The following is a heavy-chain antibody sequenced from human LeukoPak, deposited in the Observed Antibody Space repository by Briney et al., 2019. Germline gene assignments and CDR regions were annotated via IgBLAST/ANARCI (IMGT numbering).Heavy chain of an antibody. J-gene: IGHJ4*02. Sequence: GGSLRLSCAASGFTFSSCGMHWVRQAPGKGLEWVAVISYDGSNKYYAGSVKGRFTISRDNSKSTLYLQMNSLRAEDTAVYYCARVRPGSNYVDFDYWGQGTLVTVSS. CDR1: GFTFSSCG. CDR2: ISYDGSNK. D-gene: IGHD4-11*01. V-gene: IGHV3-33*05. CDR3: ARVRPGSNYVDFDY.